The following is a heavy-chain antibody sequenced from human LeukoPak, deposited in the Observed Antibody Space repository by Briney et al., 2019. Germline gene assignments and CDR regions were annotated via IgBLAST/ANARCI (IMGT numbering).Heavy chain of an antibody. D-gene: IGHD2-15*01. CDR1: GGSISSSSYY. J-gene: IGHJ4*02. V-gene: IGHV4-39*07. CDR2: IYYSGST. CDR3: ARGSYPVG. Sequence: SETLSLTCTVSGGSISSSSYYWGWIRQPPGKGLEWIGSIYYSGSTYYNPSLKSRVTISVDTSKNQFSLKLSSVTAADTAVYYCARGSYPVGWGQGTLVTVSS.